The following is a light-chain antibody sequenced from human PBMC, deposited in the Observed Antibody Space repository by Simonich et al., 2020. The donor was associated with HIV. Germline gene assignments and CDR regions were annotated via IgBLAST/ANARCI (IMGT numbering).Light chain of an antibody. V-gene: IGLV2-23*01. CDR1: SSDVGSYNL. CDR2: EDR. CDR3: CSYAGGSTWV. Sequence: QSALTQPASVSGSPGQSITISCTGTSSDVGSYNLVSWYQQHPGTAPKLLIYEDRKRPSGVSNLFSGSKSGNTASLTISGLQAEDEADYYCCSYAGGSTWVFGGGTKLTVL. J-gene: IGLJ3*02.